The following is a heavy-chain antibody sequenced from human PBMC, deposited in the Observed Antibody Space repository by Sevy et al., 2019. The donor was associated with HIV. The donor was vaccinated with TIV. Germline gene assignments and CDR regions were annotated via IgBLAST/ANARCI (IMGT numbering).Heavy chain of an antibody. CDR3: ARAGGCSTTSCYLPDY. CDR2: IWYDGINK. V-gene: IGHV3-33*01. D-gene: IGHD2-2*01. CDR1: GFSFSSYA. J-gene: IGHJ4*02. Sequence: GGSLRLSCAASGFSFSSYAMHWVRQAPGKGLEWVAIIWYDGINKYYADSVKGRFTISRDNSKNTLYLQMNSLRAEDTAAYYCARAGGCSTTSCYLPDYWGQGTLVTVSS.